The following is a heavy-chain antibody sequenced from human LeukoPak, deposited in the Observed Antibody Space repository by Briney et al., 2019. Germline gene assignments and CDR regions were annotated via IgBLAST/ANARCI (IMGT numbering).Heavy chain of an antibody. Sequence: GGSLRLSCAASGFTFSDYYMSWIRQAPGKALEWVSYVSSGSITIYYADSVKGRFTISRDNAKNSLYLQMNSLRAEDTAVYYCAELGITMIGGVWGKGTTVTISS. CDR2: VSSGSITI. J-gene: IGHJ6*04. CDR3: AELGITMIGGV. D-gene: IGHD3-10*02. CDR1: GFTFSDYY. V-gene: IGHV3-11*04.